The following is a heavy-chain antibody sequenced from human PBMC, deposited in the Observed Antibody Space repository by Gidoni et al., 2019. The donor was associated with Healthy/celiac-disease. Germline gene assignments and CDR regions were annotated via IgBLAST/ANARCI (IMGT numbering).Heavy chain of an antibody. CDR3: ARGDLTYSSGWPLPSYYFDY. J-gene: IGHJ4*02. CDR1: GFTFSSYW. D-gene: IGHD6-19*01. V-gene: IGHV3-7*04. Sequence: EVQLVESGGGLVQAGGSLRLSCAASGFTFSSYWMSWVRQAPGKGLEWVANIKQDGSEKYYVDSVKGRFTISRDNAKNSLYLQMNSLRAEDTAVYYCARGDLTYSSGWPLPSYYFDYWGQGTLVTVSS. CDR2: IKQDGSEK.